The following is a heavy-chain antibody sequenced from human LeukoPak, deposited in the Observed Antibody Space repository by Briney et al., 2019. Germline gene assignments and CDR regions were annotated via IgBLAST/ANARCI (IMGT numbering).Heavy chain of an antibody. CDR1: GGSISSSSYY. D-gene: IGHD3-10*01. CDR3: ARVLAVGGTSYYYGSGSYYNSNWFDP. J-gene: IGHJ5*02. Sequence: SETLSLTCTVSGGSISSSSYYWGWIRQPPGKGLEWIGSIYYSGSTYYNPSLKSRVTISVDTSKNQFSLKLSSVTAADTAVYFCARVLAVGGTSYYYGSGSYYNSNWFDPWGQGTLVTVSS. V-gene: IGHV4-39*07. CDR2: IYYSGST.